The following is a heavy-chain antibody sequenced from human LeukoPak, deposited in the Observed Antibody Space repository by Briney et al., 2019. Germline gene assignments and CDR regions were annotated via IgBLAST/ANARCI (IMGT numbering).Heavy chain of an antibody. Sequence: SSVKVSCKASGGTFSSYAISWVRQAPGQGLEWMGRIIPILGTANYAQKFQGRVTITTDESTSTAYMELSSLRSEDTAVYYCARGVAARGPDYWGQGTLVTVSS. CDR2: IIPILGTA. CDR3: ARGVAARGPDY. V-gene: IGHV1-69*11. J-gene: IGHJ4*02. CDR1: GGTFSSYA. D-gene: IGHD6-6*01.